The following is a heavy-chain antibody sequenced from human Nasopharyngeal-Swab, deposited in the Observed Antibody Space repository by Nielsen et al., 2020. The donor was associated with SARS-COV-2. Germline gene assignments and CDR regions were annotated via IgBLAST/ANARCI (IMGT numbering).Heavy chain of an antibody. Sequence: GVLKISCAASGFTLSSNHMSWVRQAPGKGLEWVSVINNVGDAYYADSVRGRFTISRDTSKNTLYLQMNSLRAEDTAEYYCAAFNGFDCWGQGTLVTVSS. D-gene: IGHD2-8*01. V-gene: IGHV3-53*01. CDR1: GFTLSSNH. J-gene: IGHJ4*02. CDR3: AAFNGFDC. CDR2: INNVGDA.